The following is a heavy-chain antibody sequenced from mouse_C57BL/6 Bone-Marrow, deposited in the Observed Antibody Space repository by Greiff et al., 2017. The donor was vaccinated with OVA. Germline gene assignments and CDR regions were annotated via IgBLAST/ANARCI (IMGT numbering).Heavy chain of an antibody. D-gene: IGHD3-2*02. J-gene: IGHJ4*01. V-gene: IGHV5-12*01. CDR2: ISNGGGST. CDR3: ARHGSSGYDAMDY. Sequence: EVQLVESGGGLVQPGGSLKLSCAASGFTFSDYYMYWVRQTPEKRLEWVAYISNGGGSTYYPDTVKGRFTISRDNAKNTLYLQMSRLKSEDTAMYYCARHGSSGYDAMDYWGQGTSVTVSS. CDR1: GFTFSDYY.